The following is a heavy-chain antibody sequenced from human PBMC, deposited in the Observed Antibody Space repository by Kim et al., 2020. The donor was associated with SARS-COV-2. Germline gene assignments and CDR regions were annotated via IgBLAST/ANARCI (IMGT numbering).Heavy chain of an antibody. J-gene: IGHJ6*02. CDR1: GFTFSDYY. Sequence: GGSLRLSCAASGFTFSDYYMSWIRQAPGKGLEGVSYISSSGSTIYYADSVKGRFTISRDNAKNSLYLQMNSLRAEDTAVYYCARDSKSPLKEGMDVWGQGTTVTVSS. CDR3: ARDSKSPLKEGMDV. V-gene: IGHV3-11*01. CDR2: ISSSGSTI.